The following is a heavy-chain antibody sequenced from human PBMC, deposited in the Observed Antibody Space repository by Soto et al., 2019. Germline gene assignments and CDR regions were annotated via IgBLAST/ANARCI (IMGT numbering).Heavy chain of an antibody. CDR2: ISAYNGNA. J-gene: IGHJ4*02. D-gene: IGHD3-10*01. Sequence: ASVKVSCKASGYTFTSYGISWVRQAPGQGLEWMGWISAYNGNANYAQKLQGRVTLTTDTSTSTAYMELRSLRSDDTAVYYCARVPPSPLWFGELLAPFYDYWGQGTLVTVSS. CDR3: ARVPPSPLWFGELLAPFYDY. V-gene: IGHV1-18*01. CDR1: GYTFTSYG.